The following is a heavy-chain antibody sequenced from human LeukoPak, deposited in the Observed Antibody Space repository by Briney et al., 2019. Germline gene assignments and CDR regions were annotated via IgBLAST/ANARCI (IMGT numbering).Heavy chain of an antibody. CDR2: INCNNGGT. CDR1: EYTFTGYY. J-gene: IGHJ6*03. D-gene: IGHD1-14*01. V-gene: IGHV1-2*02. CDR3: ATVAQITPWDYMDV. Sequence: GASVKVSCKTSEYTFTGYYIHWVRQAPGQGLEWMGWINCNNGGTNYAQKVQGRVTMTRDTSISTAYMELSSLTSDDTAVYYCATVAQITPWDYMDVWGKGTTVIVSS.